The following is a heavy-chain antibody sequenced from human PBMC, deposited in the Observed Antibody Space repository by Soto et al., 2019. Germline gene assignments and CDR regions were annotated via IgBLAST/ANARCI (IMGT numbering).Heavy chain of an antibody. D-gene: IGHD1-1*01. J-gene: IGHJ4*02. Sequence: GGSLILSCAASGFTFSSYAMSWVRQAPGKGLEWVSTITDTTYHADSVKGRFTISRDNSKNTLYMQMNSLRAEDTAVYYCAKCGWNDYYFDYWGQGTLVTVSS. V-gene: IGHV3-23*01. CDR3: AKCGWNDYYFDY. CDR1: GFTFSSYA. CDR2: ITDTT.